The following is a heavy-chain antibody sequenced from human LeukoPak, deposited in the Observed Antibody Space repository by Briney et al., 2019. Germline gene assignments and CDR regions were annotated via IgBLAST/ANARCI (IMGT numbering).Heavy chain of an antibody. CDR1: GYIFSTYG. CDR2: ISDHNGTP. Sequence: ASVKVSCRASGYIFSTYGISWVRQAPGQGLEWMGWISDHNGTPIYAQKFQGRVTMTTDTYTSTAYMELTSLRAADTAVYYCARDSVLGAPYTDHWGQGTLVTVSS. J-gene: IGHJ4*02. V-gene: IGHV1-18*01. D-gene: IGHD3-16*01. CDR3: ARDSVLGAPYTDH.